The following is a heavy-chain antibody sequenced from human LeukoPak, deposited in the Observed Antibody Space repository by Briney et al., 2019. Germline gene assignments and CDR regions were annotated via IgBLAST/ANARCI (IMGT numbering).Heavy chain of an antibody. D-gene: IGHD3-22*01. CDR1: GFTFDDYG. CDR2: INWNGGST. V-gene: IGHV3-20*04. Sequence: GGSLRLSCAASGFTFDDYGMSWVRQAPGKGLEWVSGINWNGGSTGYAHSVKGRFTISRDNAKNSLYLQMNSLRAEDTALYYCARGPYDSSGYYCPLDYWGQGTLVTVSS. J-gene: IGHJ4*02. CDR3: ARGPYDSSGYYCPLDY.